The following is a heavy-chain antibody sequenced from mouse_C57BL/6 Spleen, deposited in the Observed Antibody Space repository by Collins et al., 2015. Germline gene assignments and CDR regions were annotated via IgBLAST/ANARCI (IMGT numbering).Heavy chain of an antibody. V-gene: IGHV14-3*01. Sequence: NIKNTYMHWVKQRPEQGLEWIGRIDPANGNTKYAPKFQGKATITADTSSNTAYLQLSSLTSEDTAIYYCAATLWDEIYYAMDYWGQGTSVTVSS. D-gene: IGHD6-2*01. CDR3: AATLWDEIYYAMDY. CDR2: IDPANGNT. J-gene: IGHJ4*01. CDR1: NIKNTY.